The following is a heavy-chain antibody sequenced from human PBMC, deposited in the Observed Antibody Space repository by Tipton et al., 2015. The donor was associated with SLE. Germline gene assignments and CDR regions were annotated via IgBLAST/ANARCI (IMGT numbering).Heavy chain of an antibody. Sequence: TLSLTCVVYGGSFSGYYCSWIRQPPGKGLEWIGEINHSGSTNYNPSLKSRVTISVDTSKNQFSLKLNSVTAADTAVYYCAKRNDFWSGYYGYYYGMDVWGQGTTVTVSS. D-gene: IGHD3-3*01. V-gene: IGHV4-34*01. CDR1: GGSFSGYY. CDR2: INHSGST. CDR3: AKRNDFWSGYYGYYYGMDV. J-gene: IGHJ6*02.